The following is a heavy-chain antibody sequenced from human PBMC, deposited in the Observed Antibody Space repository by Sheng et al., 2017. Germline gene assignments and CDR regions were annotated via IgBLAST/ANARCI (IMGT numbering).Heavy chain of an antibody. CDR3: ARLRGGYADY. CDR2: INHSGST. J-gene: IGHJ4*02. CDR1: GGSFSGYY. V-gene: IGHV4-34*01. Sequence: QVQLQQWGAGLLKPSETLSLTCAVYGGSFSGYYWSWIRQPPGKGLEWIGEINHSGSTNYNPSLKSRVTISVDTSKNQFSLKLSSVTAADTAVYYCARLRGGYADYWGQGTLVTVSS. D-gene: IGHD5-18*01.